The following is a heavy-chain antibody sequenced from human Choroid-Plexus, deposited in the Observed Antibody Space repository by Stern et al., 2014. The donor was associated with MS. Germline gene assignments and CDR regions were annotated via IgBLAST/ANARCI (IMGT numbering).Heavy chain of an antibody. CDR3: ARDSRHYDASYYFDS. Sequence: VQLVESGAEVKKPGSSGKVSCKASGGTFSSYAINWVRQAPGQGTEWMGGILPILGTANYAQKCQGRVTITADESTSTAYMELSSLRSEDTAVYYCARDSRHYDASYYFDSWGQGTLVTVSS. J-gene: IGHJ4*02. CDR2: ILPILGTA. CDR1: GGTFSSYA. V-gene: IGHV1-69*01. D-gene: IGHD3-16*01.